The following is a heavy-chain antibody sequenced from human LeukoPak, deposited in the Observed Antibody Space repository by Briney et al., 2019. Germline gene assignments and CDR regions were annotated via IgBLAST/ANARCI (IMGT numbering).Heavy chain of an antibody. V-gene: IGHV3-7*01. CDR1: RFTFSRYW. CDR3: ASPSSLVTAIHH. CDR2: IKKDGSEK. D-gene: IGHD2-21*02. Sequence: TGGSLRLSCAASRFTFSRYWMSWVRQAPGKGLEWVANIKKDGSEKYYVDSVKGRFTISRDNAKNSLYLQMNSLRAEDTAVYYCASPSSLVTAIHHWGQGTLVTVSS. J-gene: IGHJ4*02.